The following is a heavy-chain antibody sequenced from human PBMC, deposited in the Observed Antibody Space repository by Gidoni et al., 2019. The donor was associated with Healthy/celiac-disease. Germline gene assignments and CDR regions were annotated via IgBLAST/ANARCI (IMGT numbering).Heavy chain of an antibody. CDR1: GFSLSTSGMC. CDR2: IDWDDDK. CDR3: ARIRVTGTANDAFDI. J-gene: IGHJ3*02. D-gene: IGHD1-7*01. Sequence: QVTLRESGPALVKPTQTLTLTCTFSGFSLSTSGMCVSWIRQPPGKALEWLARIDWDDDKYYSTSLKTRLTISKDTSKNQVVLTMTNMDPVDTATYYCARIRVTGTANDAFDIWGQGTMVTVSS. V-gene: IGHV2-70*15.